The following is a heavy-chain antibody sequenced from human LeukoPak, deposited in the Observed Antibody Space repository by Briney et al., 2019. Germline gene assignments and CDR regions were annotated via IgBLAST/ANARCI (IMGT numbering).Heavy chain of an antibody. V-gene: IGHV1-18*01. CDR3: ARDQAITFGGVIVNPYYFDY. J-gene: IGHJ4*02. CDR1: GYTFTSYG. Sequence: GASVKVSCKASGYTFTSYGISWVRQAPGQGLEWMGWISAYNGNINYAQKLQGRVTMTTDTSTSTAYMELRSLRSDDTGVYYCARDQAITFGGVIVNPYYFDYWGQGTLVTVSS. CDR2: ISAYNGNI. D-gene: IGHD3-16*02.